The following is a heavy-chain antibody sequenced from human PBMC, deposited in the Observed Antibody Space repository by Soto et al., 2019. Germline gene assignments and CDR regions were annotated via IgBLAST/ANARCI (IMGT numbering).Heavy chain of an antibody. CDR2: IIPIFGTA. CDR1: GGTFSRYA. V-gene: IGHV1-69*13. J-gene: IGHJ4*02. D-gene: IGHD3-16*01. CDR3: ARAKGGGEVYFDY. Sequence: SVKVSCKASGGTFSRYAISWVRQAPGQGLEWMGGIIPIFGTANYAQKFQGRVTITADESTSTAYMELSSLRSEDTAVYYCARAKGGGEVYFDYWGQGTLVTVSS.